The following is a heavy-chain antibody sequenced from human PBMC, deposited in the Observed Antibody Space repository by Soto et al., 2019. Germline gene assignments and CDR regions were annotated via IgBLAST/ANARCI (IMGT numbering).Heavy chain of an antibody. Sequence: XETLSLTCTVSGGSVTSGSYYWGWIRQPPEKGLEWIGYIYYRGSTSYNPSLKSRVTISLDTSKSQFSLELTSVTAADTAVYFCARDRRTGTTHPYYGMDVWGQGTTVTVS. CDR3: ARDRRTGTTHPYYGMDV. J-gene: IGHJ6*02. V-gene: IGHV4-61*01. D-gene: IGHD1-7*01. CDR2: IYYRGST. CDR1: GGSVTSGSYY.